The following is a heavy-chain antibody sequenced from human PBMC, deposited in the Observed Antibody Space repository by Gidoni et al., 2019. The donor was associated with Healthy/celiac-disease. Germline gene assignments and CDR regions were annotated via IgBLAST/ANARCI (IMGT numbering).Heavy chain of an antibody. J-gene: IGHJ4*02. Sequence: QLHLQESGPGLVKPSETLSITCTVSGGSISSSSYYWGWIRQPPGKGLEWIGSIYYSGSTYYNPSLKSRFTISVDTSKNQFSLKLSSVTAADTAVYYCRITMIVVGGDFDYWGQGTLVTVSS. CDR2: IYYSGST. CDR1: GGSISSSSYY. D-gene: IGHD3-22*01. V-gene: IGHV4-39*01. CDR3: RITMIVVGGDFDY.